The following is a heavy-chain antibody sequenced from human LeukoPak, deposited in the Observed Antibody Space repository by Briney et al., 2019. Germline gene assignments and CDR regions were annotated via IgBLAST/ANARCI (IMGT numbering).Heavy chain of an antibody. D-gene: IGHD2-8*01. CDR1: GGSISSYY. Sequence: PSETLSLTCTVSGGSISSYYWSWIRQPAGKGLEWIGRIYTSGSTNCNPSLKSRVTMSVDTSKNQFSLKLSSVTAADTAVYYCARPYCTNGVCYTGGAFDIWGQGTMVTVSS. CDR3: ARPYCTNGVCYTGGAFDI. V-gene: IGHV4-4*07. CDR2: IYTSGST. J-gene: IGHJ3*02.